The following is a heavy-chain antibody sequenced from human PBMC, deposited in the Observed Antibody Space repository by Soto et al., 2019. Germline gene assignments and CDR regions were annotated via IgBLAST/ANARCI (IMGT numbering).Heavy chain of an antibody. D-gene: IGHD6-25*01. CDR2: SSNSGGYI. V-gene: IGHV3-11*06. CDR3: ARIQLAAYAFDI. CDR1: GFTLCDYF. Sequence: QVQLVESGGGMVRPGGSLRLSCAASGFTLCDYFMAWVRQSPRQGLEWISSSSNSGGYITYADSVRGRFTISRDNAKSSLYLQMNSLRAEDSAVYYCARIQLAAYAFDIWGQGALVTVSS. J-gene: IGHJ3*02.